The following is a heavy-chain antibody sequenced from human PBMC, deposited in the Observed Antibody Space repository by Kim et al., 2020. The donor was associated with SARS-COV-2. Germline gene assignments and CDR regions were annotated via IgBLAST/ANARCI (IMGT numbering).Heavy chain of an antibody. CDR2: INPSGGST. V-gene: IGHV1-46*01. D-gene: IGHD3-10*01. CDR1: GYTFTGYY. J-gene: IGHJ4*02. CDR3: ARDRGTYFDY. Sequence: ASVKVSCKASGYTFTGYYMHWVRQAPGQGLEWMGIINPSGGSTRHARKFQGRVTMTTDTSTSTVYMELSSLRSEDTAVYYCARDRGTYFDYWGQGTLITVSS.